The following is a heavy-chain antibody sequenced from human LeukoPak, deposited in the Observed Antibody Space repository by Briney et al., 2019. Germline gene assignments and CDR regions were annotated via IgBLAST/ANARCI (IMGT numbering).Heavy chain of an antibody. CDR1: GGSFSGYY. CDR2: INHSGST. D-gene: IGHD3-10*01. J-gene: IGHJ6*03. V-gene: IGHV4-34*01. CDR3: ARHSRNYYGSGSYYGYYYYMDV. Sequence: PSETLSLTCAVYGGSFSGYYWSWIRQPPGKGLEWIGEINHSGSTNYNPSLKSRVTISVDTSKSQFSLKLSSVTAADTAVYYCARHSRNYYGSGSYYGYYYYMDVWGKGTTVTISS.